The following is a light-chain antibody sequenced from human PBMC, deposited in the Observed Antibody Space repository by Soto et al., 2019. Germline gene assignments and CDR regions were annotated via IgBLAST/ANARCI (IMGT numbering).Light chain of an antibody. J-gene: IGLJ3*02. CDR1: SSDVGGYNY. V-gene: IGLV2-8*01. CDR2: EVT. Sequence: QSALTQPPSASGSPGQPVTISCTGTSSDVGGYNYVSWYQQYPGRAPKLMIYEVTKRPSGVPDRFSGSKSGNTASLTVFGLQAEDEADYYCSSYAASNNFYFVFGGGTQLTVL. CDR3: SSYAASNNFYFV.